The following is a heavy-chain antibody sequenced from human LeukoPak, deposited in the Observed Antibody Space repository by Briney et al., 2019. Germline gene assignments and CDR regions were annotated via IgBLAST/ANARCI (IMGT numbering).Heavy chain of an antibody. CDR1: GYIFTSYG. V-gene: IGHV1-18*03. D-gene: IGHD1-26*01. CDR3: ARFRGSYYDY. CDR2: ISAYNRNT. J-gene: IGHJ4*02. Sequence: ASVKVSCKASGYIFTSYGLTWVRQAPGQGLEWMGWISAYNRNTNYAQEFQGRVTITRDTSASTAYMELSSLRSEDMAVYYCARFRGSYYDYWGQGTLVTVSS.